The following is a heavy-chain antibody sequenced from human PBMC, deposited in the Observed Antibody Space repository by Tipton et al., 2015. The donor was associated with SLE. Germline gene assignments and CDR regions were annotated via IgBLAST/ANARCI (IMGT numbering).Heavy chain of an antibody. CDR2: INHSGST. CDR1: GGSFSGYY. CDR3: ARGLKDDSCDSSAYDS. J-gene: IGHJ5*01. V-gene: IGHV4-34*01. D-gene: IGHD3-22*01. Sequence: TLSLTCAVYGGSFSGYYWSWIRQPPGKGLEWIGEINHSGSTNYNPSLKSRVTISVDTSKNKFSLKLSSVTAADTAVYYCARGLKDDSCDSSAYDSGGQGTLVAVSS.